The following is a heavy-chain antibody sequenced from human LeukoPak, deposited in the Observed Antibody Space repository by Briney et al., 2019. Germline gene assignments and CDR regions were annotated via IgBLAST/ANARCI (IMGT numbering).Heavy chain of an antibody. D-gene: IGHD6-19*01. J-gene: IGHJ5*02. CDR3: ARGSSGWPDIDTNWFDP. CDR2: INAGNGNT. CDR1: GYTFTSYA. V-gene: IGHV1-3*01. Sequence: ASVKVSCKASGYTFTSYAMHWARQAPGQRLEWMGWINAGNGNTKYSQKFQGRVTITRDTSASTAYMELSSLRSEDTAVYYCARGSSGWPDIDTNWFDPWGQGTLVTVSS.